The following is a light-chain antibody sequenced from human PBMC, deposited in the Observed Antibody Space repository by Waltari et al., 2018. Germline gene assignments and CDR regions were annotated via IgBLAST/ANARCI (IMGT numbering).Light chain of an antibody. V-gene: IGLV2-8*01. CDR2: EVT. J-gene: IGLJ3*02. CDR1: STDVEGYDP. Sequence: QSALTPPPSASGSPGQSITISCTGISTDVEGYDPVSWYQQHPGKAPNLLIYEVTKRPSGVPDRFSGSKSDNTASLAVSGLQAEDEADYYCSSYAGGSSLMFGGGTKLTVL. CDR3: SSYAGGSSLM.